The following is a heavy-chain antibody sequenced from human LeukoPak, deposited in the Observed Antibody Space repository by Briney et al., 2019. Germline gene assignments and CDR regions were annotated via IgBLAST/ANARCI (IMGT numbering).Heavy chain of an antibody. CDR2: ISYDGSNK. CDR1: GFTFSSYS. V-gene: IGHV3-30*03. Sequence: GGSLRLSCAASGFTFSSYSMNWVRQAPGKGLEWVAVISYDGSNKYYADSVKGRFTISRDNSKNTLYLQMNSLRAEDTAVYYCARDRRDAFDIWGQGTMVTVSS. CDR3: ARDRRDAFDI. J-gene: IGHJ3*02.